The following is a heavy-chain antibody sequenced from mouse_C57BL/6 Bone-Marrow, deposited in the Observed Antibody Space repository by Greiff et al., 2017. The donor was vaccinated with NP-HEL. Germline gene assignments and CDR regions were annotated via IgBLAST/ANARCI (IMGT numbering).Heavy chain of an antibody. CDR2: FYPGSGSI. Sequence: QVQLKESGAELVKPGASVKLSCKASGYTFTEYTIHWVKQRSGQGLEWIGWFYPGSGSIKYNEKFKDKATLTADKSSITVYMDLSILTSEYSAVYFCTRHVPGYWGAMDYWGQGTSVTVSS. D-gene: IGHD2-3*01. J-gene: IGHJ4*01. CDR1: GYTFTEYT. CDR3: TRHVPGYWGAMDY. V-gene: IGHV1-62-2*01.